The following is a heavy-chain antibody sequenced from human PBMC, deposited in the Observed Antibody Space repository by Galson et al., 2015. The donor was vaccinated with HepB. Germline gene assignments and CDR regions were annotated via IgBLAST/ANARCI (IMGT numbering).Heavy chain of an antibody. J-gene: IGHJ5*02. CDR2: IWFDGSAT. D-gene: IGHD6-19*01. V-gene: IGHV3-33*01. CDR3: ARDAPFDSSGWTNWFDP. CDR1: GFTFSRYG. Sequence: SLRLSCAASGFTFSRYGMHWVRQAPGKGLEWVAAIWFDGSATFYRDSVKGRFSISRDDSKNILYLQINSLRAEDTAVYSCARDAPFDSSGWTNWFDPWGQGTLVTVPS.